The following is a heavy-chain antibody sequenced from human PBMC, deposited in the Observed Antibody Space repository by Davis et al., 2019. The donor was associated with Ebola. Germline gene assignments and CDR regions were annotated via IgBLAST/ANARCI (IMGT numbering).Heavy chain of an antibody. V-gene: IGHV3-7*01. CDR2: IKQDGSEQ. J-gene: IGHJ4*02. Sequence: GESLKISCAASGFTFSNHWMSWVRQAPGKGLEWVANIKQDGSEQDYVDSVKGRFTISRDNAKNSLYLQMNSLRDEDTAVYYCALAAAGTRWGQGTLVTVSS. CDR3: ALAAAGTR. D-gene: IGHD6-13*01. CDR1: GFTFSNHW.